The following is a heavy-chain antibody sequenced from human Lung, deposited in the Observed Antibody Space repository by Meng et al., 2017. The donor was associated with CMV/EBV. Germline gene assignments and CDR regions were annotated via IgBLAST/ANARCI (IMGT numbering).Heavy chain of an antibody. CDR3: ARVYCGGNCSFDY. D-gene: IGHD2-21*01. CDR2: INVYSGGT. Sequence: ASVKVSCKAPGYTFTDYYLHWVRQAPGQGLEWMAWINVYSGGTNSAQKFQGRVALTRDTSIRTAYMELSSLRSDDTAVYYCARVYCGGNCSFDYWGQGMLVTVSS. CDR1: GYTFTDYY. V-gene: IGHV1-2*02. J-gene: IGHJ4*02.